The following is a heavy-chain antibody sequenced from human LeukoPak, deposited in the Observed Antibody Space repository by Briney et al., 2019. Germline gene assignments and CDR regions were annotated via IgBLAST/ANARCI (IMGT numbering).Heavy chain of an antibody. J-gene: IGHJ5*02. CDR2: ISYDGSNK. D-gene: IGHD2-8*01. CDR3: ARDGCMLCNRPLNWFDP. V-gene: IGHV3-30-3*01. CDR1: GFTFSGYP. Sequence: GGSLRLSCAASGFTFSGYPIHWVRQAPGKGLEWVAVISYDGSNKYYADSVKGRFTISRDNSKNTLYLQMNSLRAEDTAVYYCARDGCMLCNRPLNWFDPWGQGTLVTVSS.